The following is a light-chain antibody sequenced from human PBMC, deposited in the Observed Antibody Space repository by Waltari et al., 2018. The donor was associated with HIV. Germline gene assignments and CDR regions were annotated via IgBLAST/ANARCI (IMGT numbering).Light chain of an antibody. J-gene: IGKJ2*01. CDR3: QQYYSTPPYT. Sequence: VLYSSNNKNYLAWYQQKPGQPPKLLIYWASTRESGVPDRFSGSGSGTDFTLTISSLQAEDVAVYYCQQYYSTPPYTFGQGTKLEIK. CDR2: WAS. CDR1: VLYSSNNKNY. V-gene: IGKV4-1*01.